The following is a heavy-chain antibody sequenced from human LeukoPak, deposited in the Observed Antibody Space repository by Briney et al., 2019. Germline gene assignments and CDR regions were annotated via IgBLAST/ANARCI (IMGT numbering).Heavy chain of an antibody. V-gene: IGHV5-51*01. CDR2: IYPGDSDT. D-gene: IGHD5-18*01. CDR1: GYSFTSYW. Sequence: GESPKISCKGSGYSFTSYWIGWVRQMPGKGLEWMGIIYPGDSDTRYSPSFQVQVTISSHKSTSTAYPQWSSLKASATAMYYCARPMSGYSYGYGYAFDIWGQGTMVTVSS. J-gene: IGHJ3*02. CDR3: ARPMSGYSYGYGYAFDI.